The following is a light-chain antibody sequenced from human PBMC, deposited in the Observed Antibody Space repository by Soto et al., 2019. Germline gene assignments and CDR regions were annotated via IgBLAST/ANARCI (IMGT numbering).Light chain of an antibody. V-gene: IGKV3-15*01. J-gene: IGKJ1*01. CDR3: QQYHNWPA. CDR1: QSVFRX. CDR2: GAA. Sequence: EIVMTQPPATLSVSPGERSTLSCRASQSVFRXXAWYXQKPGQAPRLLIYGAATRATGIPARFSGSGSGPXXTLTISSLQSEDFAVYYCQQYHNWPAFGQGTKV.